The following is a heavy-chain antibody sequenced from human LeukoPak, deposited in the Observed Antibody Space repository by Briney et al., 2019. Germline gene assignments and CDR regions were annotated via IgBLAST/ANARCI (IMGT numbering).Heavy chain of an antibody. CDR3: ARKVGYGYALDY. J-gene: IGHJ4*02. Sequence: GGSLRLSCAATGFTVSSNCMTWVRQAPGMGLEWVSVLCSGGSTYYADSVKGRFTISTDNSKNTLYLQMNSLRAEDTAVYYCARKVGYGYALDYWGQGTLVTVSS. CDR1: GFTVSSNC. CDR2: LCSGGST. V-gene: IGHV3-53*01. D-gene: IGHD5-18*01.